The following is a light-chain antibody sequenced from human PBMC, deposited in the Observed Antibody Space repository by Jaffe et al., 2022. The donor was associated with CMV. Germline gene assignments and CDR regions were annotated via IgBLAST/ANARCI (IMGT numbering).Light chain of an antibody. CDR1: SSDVGGYNY. V-gene: IGLV2-14*03. Sequence: QSALTQPASVSGSPGQSITISCTGTSSDVGGYNYVSWFQQHPGKAPKLMIYDVSNRPSGVSNRFSGSKSGNTASLTISGLQAEDEADYYCSSYTSNRTAVFGGGTKLTVL. J-gene: IGLJ2*01. CDR3: SSYTSNRTAV. CDR2: DVS.